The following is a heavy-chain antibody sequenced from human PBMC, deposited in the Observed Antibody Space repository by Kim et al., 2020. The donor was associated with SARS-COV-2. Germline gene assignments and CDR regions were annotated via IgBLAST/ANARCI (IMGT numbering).Heavy chain of an antibody. CDR2: INPNSGGT. CDR1: GYTFTGYY. J-gene: IGHJ6*02. D-gene: IGHD4-17*01. V-gene: IGHV1-2*06. Sequence: ASVKVSCKASGYTFTGYYMHWVRQAPGQGLEWMGRINPNSGGTNYAQKFQGRVTMTRDTSISTAYMELSRLRSDDTAVYYCARDGAGDYGYYYYGMDVWGQGTTVTVSS. CDR3: ARDGAGDYGYYYYGMDV.